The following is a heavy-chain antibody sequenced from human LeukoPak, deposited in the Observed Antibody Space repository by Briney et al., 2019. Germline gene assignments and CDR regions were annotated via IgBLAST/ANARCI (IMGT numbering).Heavy chain of an antibody. CDR1: GGSISSYY. CDR3: ARGTAGATLDDAFDI. Sequence: SETLSLTCTVSGGSISSYYWSWIRQPAGKGLEWIGRIYTSGSTNYNPSLKSRVTMSVDTSKNQFSLKLSSVTAADTAVYYCARGTAGATLDDAFDIWGQGTMVTVSS. CDR2: IYTSGST. D-gene: IGHD1-26*01. V-gene: IGHV4-4*07. J-gene: IGHJ3*02.